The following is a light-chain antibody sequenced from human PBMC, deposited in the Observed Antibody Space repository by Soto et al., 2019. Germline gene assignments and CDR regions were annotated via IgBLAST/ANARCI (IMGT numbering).Light chain of an antibody. V-gene: IGKV1-39*01. J-gene: IGKJ1*01. Sequence: DIQMTQSPSSLSASVGDRVIITCRASQSIRKYLNWYQHKPGKVPTLLIYAASSLQSGVPSRFSGSGSGTEFTLTITSLQPEDFATYYCQQSGDTPPWTFGQGTTVEIK. CDR3: QQSGDTPPWT. CDR1: QSIRKY. CDR2: AAS.